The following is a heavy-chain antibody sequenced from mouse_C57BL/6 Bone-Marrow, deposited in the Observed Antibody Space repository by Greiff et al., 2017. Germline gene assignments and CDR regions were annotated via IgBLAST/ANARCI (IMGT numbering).Heavy chain of an antibody. V-gene: IGHV1-62-2*01. CDR3: ARQEEGYGNYWVYAMDY. J-gene: IGHJ4*01. Sequence: QVQLQQSGAELVKPGASVKLSCKASGYTFTEYTIHWVKQRSGQGLEWIGWFYPGSGSIKYNEKFKDKATLTADKSSSTVYMELSRLTSEDSAVYFCARQEEGYGNYWVYAMDYWGQGTSVTVAS. CDR1: GYTFTEYT. CDR2: FYPGSGSI. D-gene: IGHD2-10*02.